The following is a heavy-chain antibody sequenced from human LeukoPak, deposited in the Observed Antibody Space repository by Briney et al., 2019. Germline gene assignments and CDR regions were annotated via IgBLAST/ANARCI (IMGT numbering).Heavy chain of an antibody. J-gene: IGHJ4*02. Sequence: PGGSLRLSCAASGFTFSSYSMNWVRQAPGKGLEWVSFISSIGGNIYYADSVKGRFTISRDNADNSLYLQMNSLRAEDTAVYYCAGSDNSNYCFDYWGQGTLVTVSS. CDR1: GFTFSSYS. CDR3: AGSDNSNYCFDY. V-gene: IGHV3-48*01. D-gene: IGHD4-11*01. CDR2: ISSIGGNI.